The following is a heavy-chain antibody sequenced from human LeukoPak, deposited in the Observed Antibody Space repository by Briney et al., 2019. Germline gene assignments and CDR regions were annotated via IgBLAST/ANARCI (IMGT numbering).Heavy chain of an antibody. V-gene: IGHV4-39*07. J-gene: IGHJ5*02. D-gene: IGHD3-10*01. Sequence: SETLSLTCSVSGGSISSSDYHWGWIRQPPGKGLEWIGNIYYSGSTYYSPSLKSRVTISIDTSKNQFSLKLSSVTAADTAVYYCGRASFAYYGSGIILKWFDPWGQGTLVTVSS. CDR2: IYYSGST. CDR3: GRASFAYYGSGIILKWFDP. CDR1: GGSISSSDYH.